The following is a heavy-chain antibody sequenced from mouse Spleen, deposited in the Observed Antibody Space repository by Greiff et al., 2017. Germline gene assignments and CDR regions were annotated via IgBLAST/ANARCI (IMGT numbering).Heavy chain of an antibody. Sequence: VQLQQSGAELVKPGASVKISCKASGYAFSSYWMNWVRQRPGKGLEWIGQIYPGDGDTNYNGKFKGKATLTADKSSSTAYMQLSSLTSEDSAVYFCARKERYDGLDYWGQGTTLTVSS. CDR2: IYPGDGDT. CDR3: ARKERYDGLDY. V-gene: IGHV1-80*01. J-gene: IGHJ2*01. CDR1: GYAFSSYW. D-gene: IGHD2-3*01.